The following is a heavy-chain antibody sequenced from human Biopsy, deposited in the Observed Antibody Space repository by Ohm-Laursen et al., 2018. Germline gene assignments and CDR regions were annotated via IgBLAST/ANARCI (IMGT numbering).Heavy chain of an antibody. Sequence: SVKASCKASGGTFSSYAISWVRQAPGQGLEWMGGIIPIFGTANYAQKFQGRVTMTTNTSVNTAYMELSSLTFEDTAVYYCAIEGGTYSKPFDYWGQGSQVIVSS. D-gene: IGHD1-26*01. CDR3: AIEGGTYSKPFDY. CDR2: IIPIFGTA. J-gene: IGHJ4*02. CDR1: GGTFSSYA. V-gene: IGHV1-69*05.